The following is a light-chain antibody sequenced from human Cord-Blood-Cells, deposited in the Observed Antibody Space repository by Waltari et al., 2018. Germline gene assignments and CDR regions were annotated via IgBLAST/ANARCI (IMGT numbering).Light chain of an antibody. CDR3: QQFNSYPHT. J-gene: IGKJ2*01. CDR2: DSS. V-gene: IGKV1-13*02. Sequence: AIQLTQSSSSLSASVGARVTITCRASQGIRSALAWYQQKPGKAPKLLIYDSSSLESGVPSRFSGSGSGTDFTLTISSLQPEDCATYYCQQFNSYPHTFGQGTKLEIK. CDR1: QGIRSA.